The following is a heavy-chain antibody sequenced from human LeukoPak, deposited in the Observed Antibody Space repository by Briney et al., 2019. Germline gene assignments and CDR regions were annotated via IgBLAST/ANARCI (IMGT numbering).Heavy chain of an antibody. Sequence: HPGGSLRLSCAASGFTFSSYWMSWVRQAPGKGLEWVANIKQDGSEKYYVDSVKGRFTISRDNAKNSLYLQMNSLRAEDTAVYYCARGSSSWYHEGPRRYYYYMDVWGKGTTVTVSS. J-gene: IGHJ6*03. CDR3: ARGSSSWYHEGPRRYYYYMDV. D-gene: IGHD6-13*01. CDR2: IKQDGSEK. CDR1: GFTFSSYW. V-gene: IGHV3-7*01.